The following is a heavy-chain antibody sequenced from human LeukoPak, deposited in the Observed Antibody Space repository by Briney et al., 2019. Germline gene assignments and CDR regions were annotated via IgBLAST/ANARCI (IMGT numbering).Heavy chain of an antibody. V-gene: IGHV1-46*01. CDR3: ARGNTYYYDSSGYRAFDP. Sequence: ASVMVSCKASGYTFTSYYMHWVRQAPGQGLEWMGIINPSGGTTSYAQKFQGRVTMTRDTSTSTVYMELSSLRSEDTAVYYCARGNTYYYDSSGYRAFDPWGQGTLVTLSS. D-gene: IGHD3-22*01. CDR1: GYTFTSYY. J-gene: IGHJ5*02. CDR2: INPSGGTT.